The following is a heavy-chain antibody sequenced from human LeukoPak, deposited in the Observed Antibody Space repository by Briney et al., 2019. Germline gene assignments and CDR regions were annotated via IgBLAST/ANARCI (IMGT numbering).Heavy chain of an antibody. D-gene: IGHD3-9*01. V-gene: IGHV3-73*01. J-gene: IGHJ6*02. Sequence: GGSLRLSCATSGFTFSDSAMHWVRQASGKGLEWVGRIRSKANSYATAYAASVRGRFTISREDSKNTAYLHMNSLNAEDTAVYYCXSSYLXXXXGMDVWGQGTTVTVFS. CDR1: GFTFSDSA. CDR3: XSSYLXXXXGMDV. CDR2: IRSKANSYAT.